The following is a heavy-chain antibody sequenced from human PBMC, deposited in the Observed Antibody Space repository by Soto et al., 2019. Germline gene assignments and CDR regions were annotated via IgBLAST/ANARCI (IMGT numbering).Heavy chain of an antibody. Sequence: EVQLLESGGGLVQPGGSLRLSCAASGFTFSSYAMSWVRQAPGKGLEWVSAISGSGGSTYYADSVKGRFTISRVNSKNTLYLQMNSLRVQDTAVCYCAKEAGISYYGSGSYGAFEYWGQGTLVTVSS. J-gene: IGHJ4*02. V-gene: IGHV3-23*01. CDR3: AKEAGISYYGSGSYGAFEY. CDR2: ISGSGGST. D-gene: IGHD3-10*01. CDR1: GFTFSSYA.